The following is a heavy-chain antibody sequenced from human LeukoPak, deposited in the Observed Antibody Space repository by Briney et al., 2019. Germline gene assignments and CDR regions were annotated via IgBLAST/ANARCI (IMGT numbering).Heavy chain of an antibody. V-gene: IGHV3-23*01. Sequence: PGGSLRLSCAASGFTFSNAWMSWVRQAPGKGLEWVSVISDSGSITYYADSVKGRFTISRDNSKNTLYLQMNSLRAEDTAVYYCATDRAKFFGDYWGQGTLVTVSS. CDR1: GFTFSNAW. CDR3: ATDRAKFFGDY. D-gene: IGHD3-10*01. CDR2: ISDSGSIT. J-gene: IGHJ4*02.